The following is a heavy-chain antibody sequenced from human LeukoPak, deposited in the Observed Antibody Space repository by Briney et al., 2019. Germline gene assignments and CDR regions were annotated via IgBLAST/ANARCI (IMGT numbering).Heavy chain of an antibody. CDR1: GYSISSGYY. Sequence: KPSETLSLTCTVSGYSISSGYYWGWIRQPPGKGLEWIGSIYHSGSTHYNPSLKSRVTISVDTSKNQFSLKLSSVTAADTAVYYCARHAGSWMTIAAAGHDAFDIWGQGTMVTVSS. CDR3: ARHAGSWMTIAAAGHDAFDI. J-gene: IGHJ3*02. D-gene: IGHD6-13*01. V-gene: IGHV4-38-2*02. CDR2: IYHSGST.